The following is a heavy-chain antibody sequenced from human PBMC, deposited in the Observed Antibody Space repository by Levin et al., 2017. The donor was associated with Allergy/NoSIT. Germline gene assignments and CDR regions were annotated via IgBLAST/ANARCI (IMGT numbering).Heavy chain of an antibody. Sequence: GESLKISCAASGFTFSSYAMSWVRQAPGKGLEWVSAISASGIDTYYADSVKGRFTISRDNSKNTLYLQMNSLRAEDTAVYYCAKIYDFWSGFDYWGQGTLVTVSS. V-gene: IGHV3-23*01. J-gene: IGHJ4*02. CDR3: AKIYDFWSGFDY. D-gene: IGHD3-3*01. CDR2: ISASGIDT. CDR1: GFTFSSYA.